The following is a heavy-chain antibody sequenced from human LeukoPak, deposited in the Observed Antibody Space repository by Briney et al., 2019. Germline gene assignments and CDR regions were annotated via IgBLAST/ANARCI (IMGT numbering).Heavy chain of an antibody. CDR2: SYTSGST. V-gene: IGHV4-61*02. D-gene: IGHD6-13*01. CDR1: GGSISSGTYY. J-gene: IGHJ6*03. Sequence: PSETLSFTCTVSGGSISSGTYYWSWIRQPAGKGLEWIGRSYTSGSTNYNPSLKSRVTISVDTSKNQFSLKLSSVTAADTAVYYCARVERGSFPSYYYYYMDVWGKGTTVTVSS. CDR3: ARVERGSFPSYYYYYMDV.